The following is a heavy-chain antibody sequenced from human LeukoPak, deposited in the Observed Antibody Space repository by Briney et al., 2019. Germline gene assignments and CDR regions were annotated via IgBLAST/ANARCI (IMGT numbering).Heavy chain of an antibody. CDR2: INPNSGGT. V-gene: IGHV1-2*02. D-gene: IGHD2-2*01. Sequence: GASVKVSCKASGYTFTGYYMHWVRQAPGQGLEWMGWINPNSGGTNYAQKFQGRVTVTRDTSISTAYMELSRLGSDDTAVYYCARGGISVDCSGTTCSVGFGYWGQGTLVTVSS. CDR3: ARGGISVDCSGTTCSVGFGY. CDR1: GYTFTGYY. J-gene: IGHJ4*02.